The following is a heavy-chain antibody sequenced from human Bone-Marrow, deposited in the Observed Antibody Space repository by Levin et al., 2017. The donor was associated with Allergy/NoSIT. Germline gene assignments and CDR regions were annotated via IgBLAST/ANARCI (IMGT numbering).Heavy chain of an antibody. D-gene: IGHD3-10*01. J-gene: IGHJ4*02. Sequence: HAGGSLRLSCAASGLTFSSHNMNWVRQAPGKGLEWVSYISSRSSDKNTIYYADSVKGRFTISRDDAKNSLFLQMNSLRDDDTAVYYCATTNAFYYGSGSVYWGQGTLVTVSS. V-gene: IGHV3-48*02. CDR1: GLTFSSHN. CDR2: ISSRSSDKNTI. CDR3: ATTNAFYYGSGSVY.